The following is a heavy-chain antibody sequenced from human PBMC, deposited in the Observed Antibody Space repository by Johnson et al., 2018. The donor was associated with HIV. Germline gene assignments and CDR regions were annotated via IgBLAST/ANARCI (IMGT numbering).Heavy chain of an antibody. CDR3: ARPYYDTGGYYPHACDI. Sequence: VQLVESGGGLVQPGGSLRLSFTASEFSFSDYAMNWVRQAPGKGLEWVSGISGSGGSTYYADSVKGRFTISRDNAKRSLYLQMNSLRAEDTAVYYCARPYYDTGGYYPHACDIWGQGTMVTVSS. D-gene: IGHD3-22*01. CDR2: ISGSGGST. V-gene: IGHV3-23*04. J-gene: IGHJ3*02. CDR1: EFSFSDYA.